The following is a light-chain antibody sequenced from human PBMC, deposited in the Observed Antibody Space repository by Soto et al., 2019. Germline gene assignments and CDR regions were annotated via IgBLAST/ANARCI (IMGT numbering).Light chain of an antibody. V-gene: IGKV1-5*03. CDR2: KAS. CDR1: QSISSW. Sequence: DIQMTQSPSTLSASVGDRVTITCRASQSISSWLAWYQQKPGKAPKLLIYKASSLESGVPSRFSGSGSGTEFTLTISSLQPDDFATYYCHQQWTFGQGTKVEIK. J-gene: IGKJ1*01. CDR3: HQQWT.